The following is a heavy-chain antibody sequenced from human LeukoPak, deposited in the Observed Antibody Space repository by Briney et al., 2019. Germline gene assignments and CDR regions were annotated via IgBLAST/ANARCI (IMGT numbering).Heavy chain of an antibody. CDR3: ARLPLLDYYDSSGYYRDY. D-gene: IGHD3-22*01. CDR2: IYHSGST. V-gene: IGHV4-39*01. CDR1: GGSISSSSYY. Sequence: KPSETLSLTCTVSGGSISSSSYYWGWIRQPPGKGLEWIGSIYHSGSTYYNPSLKSRVTISVDTSKNQFSLKLSSVTAADTAVYYCARLPLLDYYDSSGYYRDYWGQGTLVTVSS. J-gene: IGHJ4*02.